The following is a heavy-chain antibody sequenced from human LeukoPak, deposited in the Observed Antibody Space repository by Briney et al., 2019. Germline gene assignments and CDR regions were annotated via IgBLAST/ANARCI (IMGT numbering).Heavy chain of an antibody. J-gene: IGHJ5*02. D-gene: IGHD3-3*01. CDR3: ARGSIGYDFWSGSRGIGWFDP. CDR1: GYTFSTCD. Sequence: GASVKVSCKASGYTFSTCDINWVRQAPGQGLEWMGWISAYNGNTNYAQKLQGRVTMTTDTSTSTAYMELRSLRSDDTAVYYCARGSIGYDFWSGSRGIGWFDPWGQGTLVTVSS. V-gene: IGHV1-18*01. CDR2: ISAYNGNT.